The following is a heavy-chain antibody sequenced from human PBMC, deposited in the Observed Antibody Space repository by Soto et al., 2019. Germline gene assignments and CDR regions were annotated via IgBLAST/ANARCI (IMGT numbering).Heavy chain of an antibody. V-gene: IGHV3-33*01. Sequence: GGSLRLSCAAAGFTFSSYGMHWVRQAPGKGLEWVAVIWYDGSNKYYADSVKGRFTISRDNSKNTLYLQMNSLRAEDTAVYYCARDGYYYDSSGYYPLYYFDLWGQGTLVTVSS. CDR1: GFTFSSYG. D-gene: IGHD3-22*01. CDR3: ARDGYYYDSSGYYPLYYFDL. CDR2: IWYDGSNK. J-gene: IGHJ4*02.